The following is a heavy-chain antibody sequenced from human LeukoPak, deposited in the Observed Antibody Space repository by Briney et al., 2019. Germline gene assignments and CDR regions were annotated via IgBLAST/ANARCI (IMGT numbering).Heavy chain of an antibody. V-gene: IGHV4-59*01. J-gene: IGHJ6*03. Sequence: KPSETLSLTCTVSGGSISSYYWSWIQQPPGKGLEWIGYIYYSGSTNYNPSLKSLVTISVDTSKNQFSLKLSSVTAADPAVYYCARVNLEYCSSTSWSGCDYMDVWGKGTTVTVSS. CDR2: IYYSGST. CDR3: ARVNLEYCSSTSWSGCDYMDV. D-gene: IGHD2-2*01. CDR1: GGSISSYY.